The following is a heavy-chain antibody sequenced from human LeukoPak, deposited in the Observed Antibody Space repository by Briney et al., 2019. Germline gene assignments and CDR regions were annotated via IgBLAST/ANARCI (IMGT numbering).Heavy chain of an antibody. Sequence: PSETLSLTCTVSGGSISSDSYYWSWIRQAAGKGLEWIGRIYTSGTTNYNPSLKSRVTISIDTSKNQFSLKLSSVTAADTAVYYCARGTLRALRLGEFDYWGQGTLVTVSS. V-gene: IGHV4-61*02. CDR2: IYTSGTT. D-gene: IGHD3-16*01. J-gene: IGHJ4*02. CDR1: GGSISSDSYY. CDR3: ARGTLRALRLGEFDY.